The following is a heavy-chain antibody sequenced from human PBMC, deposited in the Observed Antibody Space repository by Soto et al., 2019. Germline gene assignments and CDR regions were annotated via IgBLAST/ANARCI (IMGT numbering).Heavy chain of an antibody. CDR1: GYTFTDYY. Sequence: QVQLVQSGAEVRGPGASVKVSCKASGYTFTDYYMHWVRQAPGQGLEWMGWINPNSGGTNYAQKFQGSVTMSRDTSITTAYMELSVPRSDDTAMYYCARARATGCYPMDVWGQGTTVTVSS. J-gene: IGHJ6*02. CDR2: INPNSGGT. D-gene: IGHD3-9*01. V-gene: IGHV1-2*04. CDR3: ARARATGCYPMDV.